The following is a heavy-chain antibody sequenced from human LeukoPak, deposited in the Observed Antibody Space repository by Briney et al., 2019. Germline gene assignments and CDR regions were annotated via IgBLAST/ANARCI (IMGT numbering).Heavy chain of an antibody. Sequence: PSETLSLTCAVSGYSISSGYYWGWIRQPPGKGLERIGSIYHSGSTYYNPSLKSRVTISVDTSKNQFSLKLSSVTAADTAVYYCARHYGSYNWFDPWGQGTLVTVSS. V-gene: IGHV4-38-2*01. J-gene: IGHJ5*02. CDR2: IYHSGST. CDR1: GYSISSGYY. CDR3: ARHYGSYNWFDP. D-gene: IGHD3-16*01.